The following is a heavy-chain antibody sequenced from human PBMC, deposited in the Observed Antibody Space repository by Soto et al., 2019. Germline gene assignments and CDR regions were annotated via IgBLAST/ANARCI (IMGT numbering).Heavy chain of an antibody. J-gene: IGHJ6*02. CDR3: ASVRGQYYYGMDV. V-gene: IGHV4-34*01. CDR1: GGSFSGYY. Sequence: SETLSLTCAVYGGSFSGYYWSWIRQPPGKGLEWIGEINHSGVTNYKPSLKRRVTISVDTSKNQFSLKLSSVTAADTAVYYCASVRGQYYYGMDVWGQGTTVTGSS. D-gene: IGHD3-10*02. CDR2: INHSGVT.